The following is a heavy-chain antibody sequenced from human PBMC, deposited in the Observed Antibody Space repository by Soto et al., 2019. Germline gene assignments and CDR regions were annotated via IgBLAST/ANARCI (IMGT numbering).Heavy chain of an antibody. CDR2: IYYSGST. D-gene: IGHD6-13*01. Sequence: SETLSLTCTVSGGSISSYYWSWIRQPPGKGLEWIGYIYYSGSTNYNPSLKSRVTISVDTSKNQFSLKLSSVTAADTAVYYCARHVIIAQQLVIWSDTPPYYMDVWGKGTTVTVSS. CDR1: GGSISSYY. J-gene: IGHJ6*03. CDR3: ARHVIIAQQLVIWSDTPPYYMDV. V-gene: IGHV4-59*08.